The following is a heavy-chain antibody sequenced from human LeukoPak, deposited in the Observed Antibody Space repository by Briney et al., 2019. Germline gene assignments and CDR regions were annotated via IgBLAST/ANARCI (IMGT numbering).Heavy chain of an antibody. D-gene: IGHD3-10*01. J-gene: IGHJ6*02. Sequence: SQTLSLTCTVSGGSISSGGYYWSWIRQHPGKGLEWIGYIYYSGSTYYNPSLKSRVTISVDTSKNQFSLKLSSVTAADTAVYYCARDVTMVRGYHYGMDVWGQGTTVTVSS. V-gene: IGHV4-31*03. CDR3: ARDVTMVRGYHYGMDV. CDR2: IYYSGST. CDR1: GGSISSGGYY.